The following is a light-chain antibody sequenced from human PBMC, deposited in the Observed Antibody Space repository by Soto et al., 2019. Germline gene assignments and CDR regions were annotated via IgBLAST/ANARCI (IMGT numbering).Light chain of an antibody. J-gene: IGLJ1*01. CDR2: EVS. V-gene: IGLV2-14*01. CDR1: SSDVGGYNY. CDR3: SSYTSSSRYG. Sequence: QSVLTQPASVSGSPGQSITISCTGTSSDVGGYNYVSWYQQHPGKAPKLMIYEVSNRPSGVSNRFSGSKSGDTASLTISGLQAEDAADYYCSSYTSSSRYGFGTGTKVTVL.